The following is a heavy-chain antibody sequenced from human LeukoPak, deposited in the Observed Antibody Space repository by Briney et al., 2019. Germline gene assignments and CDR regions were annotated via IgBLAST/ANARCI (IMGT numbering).Heavy chain of an antibody. CDR3: AKLAVAGTGAFDI. V-gene: IGHV3-30*02. CDR1: GFTFSSYG. Sequence: GGSLRLSCGASGFTFSSYGMHWVRQAPGKGLEWVAFIRYDGSNKYYADSVKGRFTISRDNSKNTLYLQMNSLRAEDTAVYYCAKLAVAGTGAFDIWGQGTMVTVSS. J-gene: IGHJ3*02. D-gene: IGHD6-19*01. CDR2: IRYDGSNK.